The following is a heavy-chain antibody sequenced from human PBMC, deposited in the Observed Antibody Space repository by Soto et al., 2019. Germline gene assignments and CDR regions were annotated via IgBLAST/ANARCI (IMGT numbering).Heavy chain of an antibody. V-gene: IGHV4-59*01. CDR2: IYYSGST. CDR3: ARVYSKVVVVTATPSWYFDL. Sequence: PSETLSLTCTVSGGSISSYYWSWIRQPPGKGLEWIGYIYYSGSTNYNPSLKSRVTISVDTSKNQFSLKLSSVTAADTAVYYCARVYSKVVVVTATPSWYFDLWGRGTLVTVSS. J-gene: IGHJ2*01. D-gene: IGHD2-21*02. CDR1: GGSISSYY.